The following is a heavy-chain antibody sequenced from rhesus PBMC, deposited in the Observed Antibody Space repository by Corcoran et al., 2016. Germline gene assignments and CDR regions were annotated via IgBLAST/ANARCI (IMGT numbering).Heavy chain of an antibody. CDR3: ARNLAAGHYFDY. V-gene: IGHV4-127*01. D-gene: IGHD6-13*01. Sequence: QVQLQESGHAVVKPSENLSLTCAVSGYSISRGSDWVWLRQAPGKGLEWMGYIQGSSGSTNYNPSLKSRVTISKDTSKNQFSLKLSSMTTVDTAVYYCARNLAAGHYFDYWGQGVLVTVSS. CDR2: IQGSSGST. CDR1: GYSISRGSD. J-gene: IGHJ4*01.